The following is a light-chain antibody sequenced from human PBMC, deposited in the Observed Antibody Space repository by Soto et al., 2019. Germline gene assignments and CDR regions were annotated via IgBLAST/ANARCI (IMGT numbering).Light chain of an antibody. V-gene: IGLV1-47*01. CDR3: AAWDDSLSGPVV. J-gene: IGLJ2*01. CDR2: RNN. Sequence: QAVVTQPPSASGTPGQRVTIPCSGSSSNIGSNYVYWYQQLPGTAPKLLIYRNNQRPSGVPDRFSGSKSGTSASLAISGLRSEDEADYYCAAWDDSLSGPVVFGGGTKLTVL. CDR1: SSNIGSNY.